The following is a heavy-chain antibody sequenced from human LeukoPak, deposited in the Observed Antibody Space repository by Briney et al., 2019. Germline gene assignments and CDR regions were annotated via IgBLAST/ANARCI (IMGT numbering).Heavy chain of an antibody. V-gene: IGHV4-39*07. Sequence: SETLSLTCTVSGGSIISGLYYWGWIRQPPGKGLEWIGSIFYSGSTYYNPSVKGRVTLSVDTSKNQFSLKLSSVTAADTAVYYCAREDGAVAGTGPFDYWGQGTLVTVSS. J-gene: IGHJ4*02. CDR1: GGSIISGLYY. CDR3: AREDGAVAGTGPFDY. CDR2: IFYSGST. D-gene: IGHD6-19*01.